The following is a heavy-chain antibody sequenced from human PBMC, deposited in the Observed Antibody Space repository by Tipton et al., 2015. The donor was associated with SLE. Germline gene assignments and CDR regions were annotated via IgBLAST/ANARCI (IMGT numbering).Heavy chain of an antibody. CDR2: IHYSGTT. CDR1: GGSISNSDYF. D-gene: IGHD3-16*01. CDR3: ARGEGGLQPKFLDF. V-gene: IGHV4-39*07. J-gene: IGHJ4*02. Sequence: TLSLTCTVSGGSISNSDYFWGWVRQSPEKGLEWIGIIHYSGTTYYNPSLKTRVTISLDTSKNQFSLKLTSVTAADAAVYYCARGEGGLQPKFLDFWGQGTLVTVSS.